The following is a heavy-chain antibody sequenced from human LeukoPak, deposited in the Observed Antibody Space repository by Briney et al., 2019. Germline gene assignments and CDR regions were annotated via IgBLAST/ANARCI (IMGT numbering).Heavy chain of an antibody. CDR2: MNPNSGNT. V-gene: IGHV1-8*03. Sequence: ASVEVSCKASGYTFTSYDVNWVRQATGQGLEWMGWMNPNSGNTGYAQKFQGRVTITRNTSISTAYMELSSLRSEDTAVYYCARGRWRDFWSGYTNYYYMDVWGKGTTVTVSS. CDR3: ARGRWRDFWSGYTNYYYMDV. J-gene: IGHJ6*03. CDR1: GYTFTSYD. D-gene: IGHD3-3*01.